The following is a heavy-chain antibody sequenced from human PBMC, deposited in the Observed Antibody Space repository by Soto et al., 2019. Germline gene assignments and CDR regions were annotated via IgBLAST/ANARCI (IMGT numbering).Heavy chain of an antibody. D-gene: IGHD6-6*01. CDR3: AKDASSRAFDY. CDR2: ISWNSGSI. J-gene: IGHJ4*02. Sequence: EVQLVESGGGLVQPGRSLRLSCAASGFTFDDYAMHWVRQAPGKGLEWVSGISWNSGSIGYADPVKGRFTISRDNAKNSRYLQMNSLRAEDTALYYCAKDASSRAFDYWGQGTLVTVSS. CDR1: GFTFDDYA. V-gene: IGHV3-9*01.